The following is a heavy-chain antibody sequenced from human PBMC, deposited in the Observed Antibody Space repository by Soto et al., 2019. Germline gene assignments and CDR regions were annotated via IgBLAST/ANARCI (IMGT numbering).Heavy chain of an antibody. CDR3: ATGRYYYDSSGPYDY. J-gene: IGHJ4*02. Sequence: PGGSLRLSCAASGFTFSSYAMSWVRQAPGKGLEWVSAISGSGGSTYYADSVKGRFTISRDNSKNTLYLQMNSLRAEDTAVYYCATGRYYYDSSGPYDYWGQGTLVTVSS. V-gene: IGHV3-23*01. CDR2: ISGSGGST. D-gene: IGHD3-22*01. CDR1: GFTFSSYA.